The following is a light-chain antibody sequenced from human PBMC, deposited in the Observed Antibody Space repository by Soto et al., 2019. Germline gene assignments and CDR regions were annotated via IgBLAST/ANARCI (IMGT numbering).Light chain of an antibody. CDR2: DIS. Sequence: DIQIAQCPSSLSAAVGDRGTSAGRASQSVMKYLHWYQQKPGKAPNLLIYDISTLQSGVPSRFSGSGSGTDFTLTISSLQHEDFATYYCQQSYYNPTFGQGTKVDIK. CDR3: QQSYYNPT. CDR1: QSVMKY. J-gene: IGKJ1*01. V-gene: IGKV1-39*01.